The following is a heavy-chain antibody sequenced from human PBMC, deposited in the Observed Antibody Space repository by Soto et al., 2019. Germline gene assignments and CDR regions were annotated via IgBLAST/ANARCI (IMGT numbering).Heavy chain of an antibody. Sequence: ASVKVSGKASGYTLTSYYLHWVRQAPGQGLEWMGIINPSAGSTVYPQKFQGRVTVTRDTSTSTVYMELSSLRSDDMAGHYCAIPTLVASEDYFGYWGQGTLGTVSS. CDR2: INPSAGST. V-gene: IGHV1-46*01. D-gene: IGHD2-21*01. CDR3: AIPTLVASEDYFGY. J-gene: IGHJ4*02. CDR1: GYTLTSYY.